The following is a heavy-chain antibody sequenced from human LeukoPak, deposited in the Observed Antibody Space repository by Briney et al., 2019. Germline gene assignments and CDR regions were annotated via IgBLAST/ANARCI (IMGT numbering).Heavy chain of an antibody. J-gene: IGHJ4*02. Sequence: GSSVKVSCKASGGTFSSYAISWVRQSPGQELEGMGGIIPIFGAANYAQKLHARVTITTHEPPSTAYMELSSLRSEDTAVYYCARVPTHYDYVWGSYRYTGDYWGQGTLVIVSS. CDR3: ARVPTHYDYVWGSYRYTGDY. D-gene: IGHD3-16*02. V-gene: IGHV1-69*05. CDR2: IIPIFGAA. CDR1: GGTFSSYA.